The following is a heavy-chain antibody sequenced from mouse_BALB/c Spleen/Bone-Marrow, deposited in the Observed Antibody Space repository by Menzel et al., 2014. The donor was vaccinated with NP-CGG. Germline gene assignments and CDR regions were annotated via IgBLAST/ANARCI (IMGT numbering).Heavy chain of an antibody. CDR1: GYTFTDYA. Sequence: VQVVESGAELVRPGVSVKISCKGSGYTFTDYAMHWVKQSHAESLEWIGVINTYFDDISYNQKFKGKATIAVDKTSRTVYMELARLTAEDSAIYYCARGYSYNYAMDYWGQGTSVTVSS. CDR3: ARGYSYNYAMDY. D-gene: IGHD2-12*01. V-gene: IGHV1S137*01. J-gene: IGHJ4*01. CDR2: INTYFDDI.